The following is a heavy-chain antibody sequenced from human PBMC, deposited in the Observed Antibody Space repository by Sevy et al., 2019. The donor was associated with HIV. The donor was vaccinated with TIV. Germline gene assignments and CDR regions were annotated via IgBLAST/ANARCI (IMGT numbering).Heavy chain of an antibody. D-gene: IGHD1-26*01. CDR1: GGSISAYY. Sequence: SETLSLTCTVFGGSISAYYWSWIRQSPGKGLEYIGYIYYTGSTYYNPSLKSRVTISIDTSKNQFSLRLTSVTAADTAKYYRGGAPPVRRGEHSPNWVGPWGQGNLGTGSS. CDR2: IYYTGST. CDR3: GGAPPVRRGEHSPNWVGP. V-gene: IGHV4-59*01. J-gene: IGHJ5*02.